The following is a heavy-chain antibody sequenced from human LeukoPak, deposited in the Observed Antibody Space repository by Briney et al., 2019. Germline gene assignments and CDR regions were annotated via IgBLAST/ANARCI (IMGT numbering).Heavy chain of an antibody. CDR2: IIPILGIA. CDR3: ARDSIVATREEWVFDY. J-gene: IGHJ4*02. Sequence: SVKVSCKASGGTFSSYAISWVRQAPGQGLEWMGRIIPILGIANYAQKFQGRVTITADKSTSTAYMELSSLRSEDTAVYYCARDSIVATREEWVFDYWGQGTLVTVSS. D-gene: IGHD5-12*01. CDR1: GGTFSSYA. V-gene: IGHV1-69*04.